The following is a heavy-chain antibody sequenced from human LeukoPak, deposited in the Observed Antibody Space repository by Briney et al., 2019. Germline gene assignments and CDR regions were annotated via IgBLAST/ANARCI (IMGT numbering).Heavy chain of an antibody. J-gene: IGHJ4*02. Sequence: GGSLRLSCATSGFTFSNAWMSWVRQAPGKGLEWVGRIKSKTDGGTTDYAAPVKGRFTISRDDSKNTLSLQMNGLKTEDTAVYYCTTVHRGTSCLDYWGQGTLVTVSS. CDR2: IKSKTDGGTT. D-gene: IGHD2-2*01. CDR1: GFTFSNAW. V-gene: IGHV3-15*01. CDR3: TTVHRGTSCLDY.